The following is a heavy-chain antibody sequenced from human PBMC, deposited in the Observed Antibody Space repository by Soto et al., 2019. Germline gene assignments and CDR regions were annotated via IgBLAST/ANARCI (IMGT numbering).Heavy chain of an antibody. CDR1: GFTFSNSA. Sequence: SVKVSCKASGFTFSNSAVQWVRQARGQRLEWIGWIVVGSGNTNYAQKFQERVTITRDMSTTTAYMELSSLRSVYTAVYYCATDKGDSYGYGNYWGQGTLVTVSS. V-gene: IGHV1-58*01. J-gene: IGHJ4*02. D-gene: IGHD5-18*01. CDR2: IVVGSGNT. CDR3: ATDKGDSYGYGNY.